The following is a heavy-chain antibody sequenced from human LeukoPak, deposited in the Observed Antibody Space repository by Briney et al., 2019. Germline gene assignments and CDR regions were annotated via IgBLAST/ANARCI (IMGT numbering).Heavy chain of an antibody. CDR3: ARGIDSSGTYSGWGFHLRY. V-gene: IGHV3-9*01. J-gene: IGHJ4*02. CDR2: SRWDRGTV. D-gene: IGHD2-15*01. CDR1: GFNVDDYA. Sequence: PGGSLRLSCAVSGFNVDDYAIHWVRQPPGKGLEWVSGSRWDRGTVGYAGSVKGRFTMSRDSAKNSVYLQMHSLRREDTALYYCARGIDSSGTYSGWGFHLRYWGQGTQVTVSS.